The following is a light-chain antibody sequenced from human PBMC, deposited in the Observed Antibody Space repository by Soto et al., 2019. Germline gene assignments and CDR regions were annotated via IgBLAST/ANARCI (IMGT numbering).Light chain of an antibody. CDR3: QQYGSSGT. V-gene: IGKV3-20*01. Sequence: EIVLTQSPGTLSLSPGERATLSCGASQSVTGNYLAWYQQKPGQPPRLLIFGASTRATGIPDRFSGSGSGTDFTLTISSLEPEDFAVYYSQQYGSSGTFGQGTKVDI. J-gene: IGKJ1*01. CDR2: GAS. CDR1: QSVTGNY.